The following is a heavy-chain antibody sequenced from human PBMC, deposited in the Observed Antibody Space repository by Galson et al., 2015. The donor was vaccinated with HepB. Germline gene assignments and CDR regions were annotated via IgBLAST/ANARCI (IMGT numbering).Heavy chain of an antibody. D-gene: IGHD3-10*01. J-gene: IGHJ6*02. CDR1: GYTFSSYD. CDR3: ASVTMVRGVIGNGMDV. CDR2: MNPDSGNT. Sequence: SVKVSCKASGYTFSSYDINWVRQATGQGLEWMGWMNPDSGNTGYAQKFQGRVTMTRNTSISTAYMELSSLRSEDMAVYYCASVTMVRGVIGNGMDVWGQGTTVTVSS. V-gene: IGHV1-8*01.